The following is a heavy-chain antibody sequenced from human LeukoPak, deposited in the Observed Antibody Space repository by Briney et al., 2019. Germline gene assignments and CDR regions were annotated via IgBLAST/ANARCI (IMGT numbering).Heavy chain of an antibody. CDR2: IYYSGST. Sequence: PSQTLSLTCTVSGGSISSGGYYWSWIRQPPGKGLEWIGYIYYSGSTNYNPSLKSRVTISVDTSKNQFSLKLSSVTAADTAVYYCARGGYSYGLIFGNIWGQGTLVTVSS. V-gene: IGHV4-61*08. J-gene: IGHJ4*02. D-gene: IGHD5-18*01. CDR1: GGSISSGGYY. CDR3: ARGGYSYGLIFGNI.